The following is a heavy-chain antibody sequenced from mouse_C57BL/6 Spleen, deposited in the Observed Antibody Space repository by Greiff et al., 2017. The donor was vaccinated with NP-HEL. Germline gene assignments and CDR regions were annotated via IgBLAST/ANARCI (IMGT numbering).Heavy chain of an antibody. V-gene: IGHV14-4*01. CDR3: GYDYDGWFAY. D-gene: IGHD2-4*01. CDR1: GFNIKDDY. CDR2: IDPENGDT. J-gene: IGHJ3*01. Sequence: EVKLMESGAELVRPGASVKLSCTASGFNIKDDYMHWVKQRPEQGLEWIGWIDPENGDTEYASKFQGKATITADTSSNTAYLQLSSLTSEDTAVYYCGYDYDGWFAYWGQGTLVTVSA.